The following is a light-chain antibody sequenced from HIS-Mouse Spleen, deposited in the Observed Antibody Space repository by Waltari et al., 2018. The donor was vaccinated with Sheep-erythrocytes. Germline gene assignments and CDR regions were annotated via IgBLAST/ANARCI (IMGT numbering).Light chain of an antibody. J-gene: IGLJ3*02. Sequence: SYELTQPPSVSVSPGQTASIPCPGDKLGGKYACCYQQKSGQAPVLVIYEDSKRPSGIPGRFSGSSSGTMATLTISGAQVEDEADYYCYSTDSSGNHSNWVFGGGTKLTVL. V-gene: IGLV3-10*01. CDR1: KLGGKY. CDR3: YSTDSSGNHSNWV. CDR2: EDS.